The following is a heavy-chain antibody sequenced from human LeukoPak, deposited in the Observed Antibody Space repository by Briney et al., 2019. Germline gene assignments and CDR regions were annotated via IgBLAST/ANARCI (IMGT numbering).Heavy chain of an antibody. V-gene: IGHV3-23*01. D-gene: IGHD6-19*01. CDR3: AKEVNQWLVQGSAFDI. CDR2: ISGSGGST. Sequence: PGGSLRLSCAASGFTFSSYAMSWFRQAPGKGLEWVSAISGSGGSTYYADSVKGRFTISRDNSKNTLYLQMNSLRAEDTAVYYCAKEVNQWLVQGSAFDIWGQGTMVTVSS. J-gene: IGHJ3*02. CDR1: GFTFSSYA.